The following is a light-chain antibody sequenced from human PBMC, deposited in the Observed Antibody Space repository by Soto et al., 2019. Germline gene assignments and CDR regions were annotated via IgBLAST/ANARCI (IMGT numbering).Light chain of an antibody. Sequence: QPVLTQPASVSGSPGQSITISCTGTISDVGGYNYVSWYQQHPGKAPKLMIYEVINRPSGVSNRFSGSKSGNTASLTISGLQAEDEADYHCSSYTSSLYVFGTGTKVTVL. J-gene: IGLJ1*01. CDR2: EVI. CDR3: SSYTSSLYV. V-gene: IGLV2-14*01. CDR1: ISDVGGYNY.